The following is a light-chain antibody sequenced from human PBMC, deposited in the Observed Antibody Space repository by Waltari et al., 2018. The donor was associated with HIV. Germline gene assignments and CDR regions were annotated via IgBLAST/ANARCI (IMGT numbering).Light chain of an antibody. J-gene: IGKJ2*01. CDR2: DAS. Sequence: EPVLTQSPGTLSLSPGDRATLSCRARQTINSNYLAWYQHKPGLPPRLLIYDASTSAAGIPDRFSGGGSGTDFTLTISRLEPEDFAIYFCQQYQASPPTYTFGQGTRLEV. V-gene: IGKV3-20*01. CDR1: QTINSNY. CDR3: QQYQASPPTYT.